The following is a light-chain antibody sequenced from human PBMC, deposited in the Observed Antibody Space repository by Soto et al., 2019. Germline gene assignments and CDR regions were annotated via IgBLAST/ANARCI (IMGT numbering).Light chain of an antibody. J-gene: IGKJ4*01. Sequence: DVQMTQSPSSLSASVGDRVTIYCRASHNIDTYLCWHQQKPGKAPKALICSASRLQNGVPSRFSGGGSGTDFTLTISGLQPEDFGIYYCQQTYILPLTFGGGTRVEIK. CDR2: SAS. CDR3: QQTYILPLT. V-gene: IGKV1-39*01. CDR1: HNIDTY.